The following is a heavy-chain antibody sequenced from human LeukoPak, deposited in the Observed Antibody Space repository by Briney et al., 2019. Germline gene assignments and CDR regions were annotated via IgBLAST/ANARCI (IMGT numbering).Heavy chain of an antibody. CDR3: ARDAPYDYVWGSYRYPGVRHYYFDY. V-gene: IGHV4-34*01. CDR2: INHSGST. Sequence: SETLSLTCAVYGGSFSGYYWSWIRQPPGKGLEWIGEINHSGSTNYNPYLKSRVTISVDTSKNQFSLKLSSVTAADTAVYYCARDAPYDYVWGSYRYPGVRHYYFDYWGQGTLVTVSS. CDR1: GGSFSGYY. J-gene: IGHJ4*02. D-gene: IGHD3-16*02.